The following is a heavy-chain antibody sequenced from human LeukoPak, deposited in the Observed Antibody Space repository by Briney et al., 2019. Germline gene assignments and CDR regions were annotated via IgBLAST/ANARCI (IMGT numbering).Heavy chain of an antibody. J-gene: IGHJ4*02. V-gene: IGHV4-4*07. D-gene: IGHD2-2*02. CDR3: ARDALGYCSSTSCYRPLYY. Sequence: PSETLSLTCTVSGGSISSYYWSWIRQPAGKGLEWIGRIYTSGSTNYNPSLKSRVTMSVDTSKNQFSLKVSSVTAADTAVYYCARDALGYCSSTSCYRPLYYWGQGTLVTVSS. CDR1: GGSISSYY. CDR2: IYTSGST.